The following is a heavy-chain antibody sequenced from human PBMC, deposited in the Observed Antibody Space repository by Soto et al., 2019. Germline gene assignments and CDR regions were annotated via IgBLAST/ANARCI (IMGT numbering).Heavy chain of an antibody. Sequence: PSETLSLTCTVSGGSISSSSYYWGWIRQPPGKGLEWIGSIYYSGSTYYNPSLKSRVTISVDTSKNQFSLKLGSVTAADTAVYYCARLNYDFWSGYPDYWGQGTLVTVSS. CDR1: GGSISSSSYY. D-gene: IGHD3-3*01. CDR2: IYYSGST. J-gene: IGHJ4*02. V-gene: IGHV4-39*01. CDR3: ARLNYDFWSGYPDY.